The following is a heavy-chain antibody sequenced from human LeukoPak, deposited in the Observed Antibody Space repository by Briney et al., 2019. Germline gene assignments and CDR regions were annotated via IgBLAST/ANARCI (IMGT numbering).Heavy chain of an antibody. CDR3: ARDGGELLSFFDY. D-gene: IGHD1-26*01. Sequence: SVKVSCKASGGTFSNYAISWVRQAPGQGLEWMGRITPILGIANYAQKFQGRVTMTRDMSTSTVYMELSSLRSEDTAVYYCARDGGELLSFFDYWGQGTLVTVSS. CDR2: ITPILGIA. V-gene: IGHV1-69*04. J-gene: IGHJ4*02. CDR1: GGTFSNYA.